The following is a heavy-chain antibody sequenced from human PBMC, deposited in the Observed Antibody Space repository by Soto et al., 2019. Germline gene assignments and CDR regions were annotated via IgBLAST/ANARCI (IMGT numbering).Heavy chain of an antibody. CDR3: ARTLYSYGTDY. V-gene: IGHV3-23*01. Sequence: EVQLLESGGGLVQPGGSLRLSCAASGFTFSSYAMSWVLQAPGKGLEWVSAISGSGGSTYYADSVKGRFTISRDNSKYTLYLQMNSLRAEDTAVYYCARTLYSYGTDYWGQGTLVTVSS. CDR1: GFTFSSYA. CDR2: ISGSGGST. J-gene: IGHJ4*02. D-gene: IGHD5-18*01.